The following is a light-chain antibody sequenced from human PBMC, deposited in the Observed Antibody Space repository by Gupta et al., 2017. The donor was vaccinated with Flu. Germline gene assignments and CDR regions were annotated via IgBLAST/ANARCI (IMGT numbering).Light chain of an antibody. CDR1: SSNFGSNP. V-gene: IGLV1-44*01. CDR3: ASWDDNLNGVI. J-gene: IGLJ2*01. Sequence: QSVLIQPPSASGTPGQSVTFSCSGSSSNFGSNPVNWYQQLPGTAPKLLIYRNNQRPSGVPDRFSGSKSGTSASPAISGLQSEDDADYYCASWDDNLNGVIFGGGTKLTVL. CDR2: RNN.